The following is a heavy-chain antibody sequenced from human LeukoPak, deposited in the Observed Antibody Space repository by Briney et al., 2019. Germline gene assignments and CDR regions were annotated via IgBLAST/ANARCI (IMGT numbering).Heavy chain of an antibody. CDR3: ARAPAFWSGYYDGDYYGMDV. J-gene: IGHJ6*02. CDR1: GYTFTSYG. D-gene: IGHD3-3*01. CDR2: ISAYNGNT. V-gene: IGHV1-18*01. Sequence: ASVKVSCKASGYTFTSYGIRWVRQAPGQGLEWMGWISAYNGNTNYAQKLQGRVTMTTDTSTSTAYMELRSLRSDDTAVYYCARAPAFWSGYYDGDYYGMDVWGQGTTVTVSS.